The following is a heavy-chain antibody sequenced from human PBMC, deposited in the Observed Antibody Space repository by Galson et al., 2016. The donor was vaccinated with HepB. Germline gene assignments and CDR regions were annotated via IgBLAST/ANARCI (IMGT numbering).Heavy chain of an antibody. CDR3: AKDNGGYSGFDY. CDR2: ITGDRANA. V-gene: IGHV3-43*01. J-gene: IGHJ4*02. D-gene: IGHD4-23*01. Sequence: SLRLSCAASGFTFGTYTMHWIRQAPGEGLQWVSLITGDRANAYYADSVKGRFTISRDNRKNSLYLQMNSLRTEDTALYSSAKDNGGYSGFDYWGQGTLVTVSS. CDR1: GFTFGTYT.